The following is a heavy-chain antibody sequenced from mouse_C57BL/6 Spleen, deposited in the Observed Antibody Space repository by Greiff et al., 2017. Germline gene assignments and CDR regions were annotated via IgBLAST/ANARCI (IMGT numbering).Heavy chain of an antibody. J-gene: IGHJ4*01. D-gene: IGHD3-2*02. CDR2: ISDGGSYT. Sequence: EVKLVESGGGLVKPGGSLKLSCAASGFTFSSYAMSWVRQTPEKGLEWVATISDGGSYTYYPDNVKGRFTISRDNANNTLYLQMSQLKSEDTAMYYCARAAQATKDDYAMDYWGQGTSVTVSS. CDR3: ARAAQATKDDYAMDY. CDR1: GFTFSSYA. V-gene: IGHV5-4*03.